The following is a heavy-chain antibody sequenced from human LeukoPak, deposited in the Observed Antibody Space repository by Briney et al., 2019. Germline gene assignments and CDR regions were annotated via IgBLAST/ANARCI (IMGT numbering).Heavy chain of an antibody. CDR3: ARSMYGEGRRIIDFDY. J-gene: IGHJ4*02. D-gene: IGHD4/OR15-4a*01. V-gene: IGHV3-72*01. CDR2: TRNKVNSYTT. Sequence: PGGSLRLSCAASGFTFSDHYIDWVRQAPGKGLEWVARTRNKVNSYTTAYAASVTGRFTVSRDDSSNSVYLQMNSLKIEDAAVYYCARSMYGEGRRIIDFDYWGQGSLLTVSS. CDR1: GFTFSDHY.